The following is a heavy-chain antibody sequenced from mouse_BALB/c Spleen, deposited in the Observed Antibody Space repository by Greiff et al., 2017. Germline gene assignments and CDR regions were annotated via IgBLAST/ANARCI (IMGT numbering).Heavy chain of an antibody. CDR3: ARGVEGFVDY. CDR1: GYSITSGYY. J-gene: IGHJ4*01. Sequence: EVKLMESGPGLVKPSQSLSLTCSVTGYSITSGYYWNWIRQFPGNKLEWMGYISYDGSNNYNPSLKNRISITRDTSKNQFFLKLNSVTTEDTATYYCARGVEGFVDYWGQGTSVTVSS. V-gene: IGHV3-6*02. CDR2: ISYDGSN. D-gene: IGHD1-1*01.